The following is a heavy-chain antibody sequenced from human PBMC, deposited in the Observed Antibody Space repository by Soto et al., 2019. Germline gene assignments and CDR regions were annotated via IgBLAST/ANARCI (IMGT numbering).Heavy chain of an antibody. Sequence: EVQLVETGGGLIQPGGSLRLSCAASGFIVSSNHMSWVRQAPGKGLEWVSVIYSGGSTFYSDALKGRFTISRDNPKHTLYLQMSSLRAEDTAVYYCARASSWPLYYFDCWGQGPLVTVSS. V-gene: IGHV3-53*02. J-gene: IGHJ4*02. CDR2: IYSGGST. CDR1: GFIVSSNH. CDR3: ARASSWPLYYFDC. D-gene: IGHD6-19*01.